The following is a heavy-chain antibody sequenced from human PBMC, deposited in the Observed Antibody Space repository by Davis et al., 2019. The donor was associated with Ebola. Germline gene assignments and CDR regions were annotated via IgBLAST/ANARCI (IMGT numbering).Heavy chain of an antibody. D-gene: IGHD5-18*01. J-gene: IGHJ6*02. CDR2: MNPNSGNT. CDR3: ARGYSYGYFTHYYYYYGMDV. V-gene: IGHV1-8*01. CDR1: GYTFTSYD. Sequence: ASVKVSCKASGYTFTSYDINWVRQATGQGLEWMGWMNPNSGNTGYAQKFQGRVTMTRNTSISTAYMELSSLRSEDTAVYYCARGYSYGYFTHYYYYYGMDVWGQGTTVTVSS.